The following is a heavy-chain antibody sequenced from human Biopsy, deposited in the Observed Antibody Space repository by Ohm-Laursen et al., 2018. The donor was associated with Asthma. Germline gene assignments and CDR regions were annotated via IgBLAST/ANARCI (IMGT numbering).Heavy chain of an antibody. V-gene: IGHV3-15*01. J-gene: IGHJ4*02. CDR2: VKIKRHGGTT. Sequence: PRLSCAASGSTFSESWMTWVRQAPGKGLEWVGHVKIKRHGGTTDLAEPVKGRFTISRDDSKNTLYLQMNSLKTEDTAVYYCQRGFNGDDCGYWGQGTLVTVSS. D-gene: IGHD5-12*01. CDR1: GSTFSESW. CDR3: QRGFNGDDCGY.